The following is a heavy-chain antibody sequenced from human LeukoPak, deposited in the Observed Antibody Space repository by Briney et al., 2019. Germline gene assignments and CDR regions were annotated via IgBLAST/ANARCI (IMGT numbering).Heavy chain of an antibody. Sequence: ASVTVSCKASGYTFTNYGIGWVRQAPGQGLEWMGWISAYNGNTNYAQKFQGRVTITTDTSTSTAYMELRSLTFDDTAVYYCARGGSGWSRDSWGQGTLVTVSS. CDR2: ISAYNGNT. V-gene: IGHV1-18*01. J-gene: IGHJ4*02. CDR3: ARGGSGWSRDS. D-gene: IGHD6-19*01. CDR1: GYTFTNYG.